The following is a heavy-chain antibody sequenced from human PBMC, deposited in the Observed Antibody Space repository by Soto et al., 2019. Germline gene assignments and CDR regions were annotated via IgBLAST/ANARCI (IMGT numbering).Heavy chain of an antibody. D-gene: IGHD2-2*01. V-gene: IGHV4-39*01. J-gene: IGHJ3*02. CDR3: ARWGGYCSSTSCDDAFDI. CDR2: IYYSGST. CDR1: GGSISSSSYY. Sequence: SETLSLTCTVSGGSISSSSYYWGWIRQPPGKGLEWIGSIYYSGSTYYNPSLKSRVTISVDTSKNQFSLKLSSVTAADTAVYYCARWGGYCSSTSCDDAFDIWGQGTMVTVSS.